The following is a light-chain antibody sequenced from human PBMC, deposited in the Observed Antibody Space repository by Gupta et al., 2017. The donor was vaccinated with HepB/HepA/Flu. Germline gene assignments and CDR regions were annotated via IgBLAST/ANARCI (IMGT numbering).Light chain of an antibody. CDR3: QQYSSSPQT. V-gene: IGKV3-20*01. CDR1: QSVSSNS. Sequence: EIVLTQSPGTLSLSPGESATLSCRASQSVSSNSLAWYQQKPGQAPRLLIYGASSRATGIPDRFSGSGSGTDFTLTISRREPEDFVVYYCQQYSSSPQTFGQGTKVEIK. CDR2: GAS. J-gene: IGKJ4*01.